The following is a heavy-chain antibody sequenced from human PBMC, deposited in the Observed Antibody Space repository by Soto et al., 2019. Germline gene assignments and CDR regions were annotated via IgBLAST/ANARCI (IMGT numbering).Heavy chain of an antibody. V-gene: IGHV1-3*01. CDR2: INAGNGNT. Sequence: ASVKFSLKASVYTSTSYAMHWLRQAPVQRLECIGWINAGNGNTKYSQKFQGRVTINRDTSASKAYMELSSMRSEDTAVYYCARASDKLPAHRGYDPWAQGTMVTVSS. CDR1: VYTSTSYA. J-gene: IGHJ5*02. CDR3: ARASDKLPAHRGYDP. D-gene: IGHD2-15*01.